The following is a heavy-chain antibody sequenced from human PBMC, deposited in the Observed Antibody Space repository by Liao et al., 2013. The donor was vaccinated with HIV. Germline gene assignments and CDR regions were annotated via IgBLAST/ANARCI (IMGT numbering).Heavy chain of an antibody. CDR2: IYYSGNT. CDR1: GGSISSSSYY. CDR3: ARGTVVTPDYYYYYMDV. Sequence: QLQLQESGPGLVKPSETLSLTCTVSGGSISSSSYYWGWIRQPPGKGLEWIGSIYYSGNTYYNPSLKSRVTLSVDTSKNQFSLKLSSVTAADTAVYYCARGTVVTPDYYYYYMDVWGKGTTVTVSS. V-gene: IGHV4-39*07. J-gene: IGHJ6*03. D-gene: IGHD4-23*01.